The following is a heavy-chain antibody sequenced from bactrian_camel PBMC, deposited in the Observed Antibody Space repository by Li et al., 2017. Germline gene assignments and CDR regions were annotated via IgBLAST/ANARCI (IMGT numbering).Heavy chain of an antibody. D-gene: IGHD1*01. CDR2: IDLDGEI. V-gene: IGHV3-3*01. J-gene: IGHJ6*01. CDR3: AAANLLSCPRLLTTAGRSGY. CDR1: GYAYSPDC. Sequence: LSCAASGYAYSPDCMGWFRQGPRKEREGVAAIDLDGEIKYADSVKGRFTISKDNAKNTLYLQMNNLKPEDTAIYGCAAANLLSCPRLLTTAGRSGYRGQGTQVTVS.